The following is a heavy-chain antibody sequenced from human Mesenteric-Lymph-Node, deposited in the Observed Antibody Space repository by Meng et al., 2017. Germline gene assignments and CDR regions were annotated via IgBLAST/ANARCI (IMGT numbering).Heavy chain of an antibody. CDR3: ARGSDSSLDY. Sequence: SETLSLTCDISGDSVSSNGVAWYWIRQSPSRGLEWLGRTYYQSKWVNEYGESVKSRISINPDTSRNQFTLHLQSMTPADTAVYYCARGSDSSLDYWGQGTLVTVSS. CDR2: TYYQSKWVN. J-gene: IGHJ4*02. CDR1: GDSVSSNGVA. V-gene: IGHV6-1*01. D-gene: IGHD6-13*01.